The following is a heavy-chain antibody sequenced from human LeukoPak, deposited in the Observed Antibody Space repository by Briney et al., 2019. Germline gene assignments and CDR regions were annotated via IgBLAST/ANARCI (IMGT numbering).Heavy chain of an antibody. CDR3: AREDYYDSSGYYDY. D-gene: IGHD3-22*01. CDR1: GYTFTSYA. Sequence: ASVKVSCKASGYTFTSYAMHWVRQAPGQRLEWMGWINAGNGNTKYSQKFQGRVTITRDTSASTAHMELSSLRSEDTAVYYCAREDYYDSSGYYDYWGQGTLVTVSS. CDR2: INAGNGNT. J-gene: IGHJ4*02. V-gene: IGHV1-3*01.